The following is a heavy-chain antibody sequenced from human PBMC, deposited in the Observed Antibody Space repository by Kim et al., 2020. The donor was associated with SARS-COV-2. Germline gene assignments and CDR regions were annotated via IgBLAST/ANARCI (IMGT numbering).Heavy chain of an antibody. D-gene: IGHD6-13*01. CDR3: ARMALGAADFDY. CDR1: GGSISSSSYY. CDR2: IYYSGST. V-gene: IGHV4-39*01. J-gene: IGHJ4*02. Sequence: SETLSLTCTVSGGSISSSSYYWGWIRQPPGKGLEWIGSIYYSGSTYYNPSLKSRVTISVDTSKNQFSLKLSSVTAADTAVYYCARMALGAADFDYWGQGT.